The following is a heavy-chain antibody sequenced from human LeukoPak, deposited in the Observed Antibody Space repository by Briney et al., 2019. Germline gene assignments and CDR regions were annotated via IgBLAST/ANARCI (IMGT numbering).Heavy chain of an antibody. CDR3: ARAMALGYCSGGSCYGPWFDP. CDR1: GGTFSSYA. J-gene: IGHJ5*02. Sequence: ASVKVSCKASGGTFSSYAISWVRQAPGQGLEWMGWMNPNSGNTGYAQKFQGRVTITRNTSISTAYMELSSLRSEDTAVYYCARAMALGYCSGGSCYGPWFDPWGQGTLVTVSS. CDR2: MNPNSGNT. D-gene: IGHD2-15*01. V-gene: IGHV1-8*03.